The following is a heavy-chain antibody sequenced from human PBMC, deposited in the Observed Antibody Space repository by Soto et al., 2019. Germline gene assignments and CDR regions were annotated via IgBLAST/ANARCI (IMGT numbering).Heavy chain of an antibody. CDR1: GFTLSEYS. J-gene: IGHJ5*02. D-gene: IGHD3-9*01. V-gene: IGHV3-64D*06. CDR2: ISSDGDST. Sequence: HPGGSLRLSCPASGFTLSEYSMHWVRQAPGKGLQYVSTISSDGDSTYYADSVKGRFTISRDNSKNTLYLQMNSLRPEDTAVYYCVKVSTFYDILTGYYSTNFFDPWGQGTLVTVSS. CDR3: VKVSTFYDILTGYYSTNFFDP.